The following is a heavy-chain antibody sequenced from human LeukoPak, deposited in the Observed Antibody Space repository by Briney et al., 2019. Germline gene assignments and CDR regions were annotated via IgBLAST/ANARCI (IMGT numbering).Heavy chain of an antibody. D-gene: IGHD5-18*01. CDR2: IIPILGIA. CDR3: ARDYGDTAMVDLNWFDP. J-gene: IGHJ5*02. CDR1: GGTFSSYT. V-gene: IGHV1-69*04. Sequence: SVKVSCKASGGTFSSYTISWVRQAPGQGLEWMGRIIPILGIANYAQKFQGRVTITVDKSTSTAYMELSSLRSEDTAVYYCARDYGDTAMVDLNWFDPWGQGTLVTVSS.